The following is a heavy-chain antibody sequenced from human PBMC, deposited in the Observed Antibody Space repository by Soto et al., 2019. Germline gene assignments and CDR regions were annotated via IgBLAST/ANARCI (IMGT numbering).Heavy chain of an antibody. D-gene: IGHD3-22*01. CDR2: ITGSGVMT. Sequence: PLRLSNTASGFTFSNYSMSCILQTPGKGLEWVSGITGSGVMTYYGDSVRGRFTISRDNSKNTLYLQMNSLRAEDTAVYYCAKDYYDSSGSRSFSALAVWGKGTTVTVSS. V-gene: IGHV3-23*01. J-gene: IGHJ6*04. CDR1: GFTFSNYS. CDR3: AKDYYDSSGSRSFSALAV.